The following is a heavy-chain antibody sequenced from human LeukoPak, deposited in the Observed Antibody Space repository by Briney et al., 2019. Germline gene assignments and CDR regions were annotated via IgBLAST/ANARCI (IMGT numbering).Heavy chain of an antibody. CDR3: ARRYRRWGSNHYYYYMDV. Sequence: GASVKVSCKASGYTFTAYHIHWVRQAPGQGLEWVGWVNPNSGGTNWAQKFQGRVTMTRDTSISTAYMELSGLTSDDTAVYYCARRYRRWGSNHYYYYMDVWGEGTTVTVSS. V-gene: IGHV1-2*02. J-gene: IGHJ6*03. CDR2: VNPNSGGT. D-gene: IGHD3-16*02. CDR1: GYTFTAYH.